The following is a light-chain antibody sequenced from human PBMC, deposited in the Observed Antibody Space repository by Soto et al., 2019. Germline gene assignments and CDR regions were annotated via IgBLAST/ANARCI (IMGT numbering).Light chain of an antibody. CDR3: QQFET. CDR1: QSISSW. J-gene: IGKJ1*01. V-gene: IGKV1-5*01. CDR2: EAS. Sequence: DIQMTQSPSTLSASVGDRVTITCRASQSISSWLAWYQQKPGKAPKLLIYEASSVESGVPSRFSGSGSGTEFTLTISSLQPDDFATYYCQQFETFGQGTKVEIK.